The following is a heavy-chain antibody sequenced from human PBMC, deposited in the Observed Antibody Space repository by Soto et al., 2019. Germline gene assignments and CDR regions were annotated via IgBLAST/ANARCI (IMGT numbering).Heavy chain of an antibody. CDR3: ARVYGLHLGELSIVRSDI. V-gene: IGHV1-8*01. CDR2: MNPNSGNT. D-gene: IGHD3-16*02. Sequence: GASVKVSCKASGYTFTSYDINWVRQATGQGLEWMGWMNPNSGNTGYAQKFQGRVTMTRNTSISTAYMELSSLRSEDTAVYYCARVYGLHLGELSIVRSDIWGQGTMVTVSS. J-gene: IGHJ3*02. CDR1: GYTFTSYD.